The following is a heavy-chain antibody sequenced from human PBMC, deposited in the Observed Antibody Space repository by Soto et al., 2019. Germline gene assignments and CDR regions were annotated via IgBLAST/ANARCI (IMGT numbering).Heavy chain of an antibody. CDR1: GCTFTSYA. V-gene: IGHV7-4-1*01. J-gene: IGHJ4*02. D-gene: IGHD4-4*01. CDR2: INTNTGNP. CDR3: ARGTPFKATVTLGY. Sequence: ASVKVSCKASGCTFTSYAMNWVRQAPGQGLEWMGWINTNTGNPTYAQGFTGRFVFSLDTSVSTAYLQICSLKAEDTAVYYCARGTPFKATVTLGYWGQGTLVTVSS.